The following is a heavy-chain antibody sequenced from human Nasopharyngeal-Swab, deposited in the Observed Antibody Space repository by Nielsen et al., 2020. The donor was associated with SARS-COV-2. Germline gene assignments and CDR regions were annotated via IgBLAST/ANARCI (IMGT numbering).Heavy chain of an antibody. V-gene: IGHV1-69*04. CDR2: IIPILGIA. D-gene: IGHD1-26*01. Sequence: SVKVSCKASGGTFSSYAISWVRQAPGQGLEWMGRIIPILGIANYAQKFQGRVTITADKSTSTAYMELSSLRSEDTAVYYCARDLGIVGATFYYWGQGTLVTVSS. J-gene: IGHJ4*02. CDR3: ARDLGIVGATFYY. CDR1: GGTFSSYA.